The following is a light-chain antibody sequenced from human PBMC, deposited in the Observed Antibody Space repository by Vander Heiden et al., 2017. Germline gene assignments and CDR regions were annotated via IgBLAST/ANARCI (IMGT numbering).Light chain of an antibody. V-gene: IGLV3-25*03. Sequence: SYELTQPPSVSVSPGQPARITCSGDAFPKQYAFWYQQKPGQAPVLVMYKDSERSSGIPDRFSGSSSGTTVTLTISGVQAEDEADYYCQSADSSGADVVFGGGTKLTVL. J-gene: IGLJ2*01. CDR3: QSADSSGADVV. CDR1: AFPKQY. CDR2: KDS.